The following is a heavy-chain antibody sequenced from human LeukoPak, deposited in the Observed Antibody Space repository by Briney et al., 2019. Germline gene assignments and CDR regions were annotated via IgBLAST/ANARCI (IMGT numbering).Heavy chain of an antibody. V-gene: IGHV3-7*01. D-gene: IGHD3-3*01. J-gene: IGHJ5*02. CDR3: ARDAYDDAAES. CDR2: LRLDGRDN. CDR1: AFTLSFDW. Sequence: GRSLTLSWAPSAFTLSFDWTSSVRHAPRKGLEWVANLRLDGRDNYYAVSVKGRFTISRDNAKNSLYLQMNGLRADDTAIYYCARDAYDDAAESWGQGTLVTVSS.